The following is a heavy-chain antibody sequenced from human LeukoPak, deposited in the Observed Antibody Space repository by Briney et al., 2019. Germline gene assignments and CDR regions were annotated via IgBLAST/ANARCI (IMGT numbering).Heavy chain of an antibody. CDR3: ARVGSGYSWFDP. CDR2: IYYSGST. CDR1: GGSLSSYY. V-gene: IGHV4-59*01. Sequence: SETLSLTCTVSGGSLSSYYWSWIRQPPGKGLEWIGYIYYSGSTNYNPSLKSRVTISVDTSKNQFSLKLSSVTAADTAVYYCARVGSGYSWFDPWGQGTLVTVSS. D-gene: IGHD3-9*01. J-gene: IGHJ5*02.